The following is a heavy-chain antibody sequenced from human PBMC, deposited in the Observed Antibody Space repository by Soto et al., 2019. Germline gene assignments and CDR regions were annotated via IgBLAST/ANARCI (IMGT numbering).Heavy chain of an antibody. Sequence: EVQLLESGGGLGQPGGSLRLSCAASGFTFSTYAMSWVRQAPGKGLEWVSAISGNGGSTYYADSVKGRFTISRDTSKNTLYLQMNSLRAEDTALYFCAKSYSSNWYDYFDYWGQGTLVTVSS. CDR2: ISGNGGST. D-gene: IGHD6-13*01. CDR1: GFTFSTYA. CDR3: AKSYSSNWYDYFDY. V-gene: IGHV3-23*01. J-gene: IGHJ4*02.